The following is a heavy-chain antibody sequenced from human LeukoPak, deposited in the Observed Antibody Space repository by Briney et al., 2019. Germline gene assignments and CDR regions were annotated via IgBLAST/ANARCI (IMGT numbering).Heavy chain of an antibody. CDR3: ARKYGFSYGYYFDY. CDR1: GGSISSYY. Sequence: PSETLSLTCTVSGGSISSYYWSWIRQPPGKGLEWIGYIYYSGSTSYNPSLKSRVTISVDTSKNQFSLKLSSVTAADTAVYYCARKYGFSYGYYFDYWGQGTLVTVSS. CDR2: IYYSGST. D-gene: IGHD5-18*01. V-gene: IGHV4-59*08. J-gene: IGHJ4*02.